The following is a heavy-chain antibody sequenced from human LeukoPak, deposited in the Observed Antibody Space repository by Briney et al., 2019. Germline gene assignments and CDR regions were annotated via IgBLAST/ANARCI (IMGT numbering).Heavy chain of an antibody. CDR1: GYTFTGYY. CDR3: ARGVRLTRSSGWLGHHDY. Sequence: ASVKVSCKASGYTFTGYYMHWVRQAPGKGLEWMGWINPNSGGTNYAQKFQGRVTMTRDTSISTAYMELSRLRSDDTAVYYCARGVRLTRSSGWLGHHDYWGQGTLVTVSS. J-gene: IGHJ4*02. V-gene: IGHV1-2*02. CDR2: INPNSGGT. D-gene: IGHD6-19*01.